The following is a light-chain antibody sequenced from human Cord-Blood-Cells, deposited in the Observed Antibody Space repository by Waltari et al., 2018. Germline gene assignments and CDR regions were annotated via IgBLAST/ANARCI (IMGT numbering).Light chain of an antibody. Sequence: SYVLTQPPSVSVAPGKTARITCGGNNIGSKSVHWYQQKPGQAPVLVIYYDSDRPSGIPERFSGSNSGNTATLTISSGEAGDEADYYWQVWDSSVVFGGGTKLTVL. CDR3: QVWDSSVV. V-gene: IGLV3-21*04. CDR1: NIGSKS. J-gene: IGLJ3*02. CDR2: YDS.